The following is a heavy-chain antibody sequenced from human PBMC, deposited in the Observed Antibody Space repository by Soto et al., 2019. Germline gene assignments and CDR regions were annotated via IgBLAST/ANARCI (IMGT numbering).Heavy chain of an antibody. CDR1: GFTFSDYY. CDR3: ARDRSVLRYFDWSHGPSEYFQH. D-gene: IGHD3-9*01. CDR2: ISSSSSYT. J-gene: IGHJ1*01. V-gene: IGHV3-11*06. Sequence: GGSLRLSCAASGFTFSDYYMSWIRQAPGKGLEWVSYISSSSSYTNYADSVKGRFTIPRDNAKNSLYLQMNSLRAEDTAVYYCARDRSVLRYFDWSHGPSEYFQHWGQGTLVTVSS.